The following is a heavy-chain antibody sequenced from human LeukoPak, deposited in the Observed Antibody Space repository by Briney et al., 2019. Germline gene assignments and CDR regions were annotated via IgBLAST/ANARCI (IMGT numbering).Heavy chain of an antibody. CDR1: GGTFSSYA. CDR3: ANYFRLGYFDY. Sequence: ASVKVSCKASGGTFSSYAISWVRQAPGQGLEWMGGIIPIFGTANYAQKFQGRVTITTDESTSTAYMELSSLRSEDTAVYYCANYFRLGYFDYWAQGTLVTVSS. CDR2: IIPIFGTA. J-gene: IGHJ4*02. V-gene: IGHV1-69*05. D-gene: IGHD3-10*01.